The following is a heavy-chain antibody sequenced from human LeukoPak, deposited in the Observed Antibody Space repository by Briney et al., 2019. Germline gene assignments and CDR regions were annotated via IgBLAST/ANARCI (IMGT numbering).Heavy chain of an antibody. CDR3: ARHWAIVAPFDY. J-gene: IGHJ4*02. V-gene: IGHV4-59*08. CDR1: GGSISSYY. CDR2: IYYSGST. D-gene: IGHD5-12*01. Sequence: KPSETLSLTCTVSGGSISSYYWSWIRQPPGKGLEWIGYIYYSGSTNYNPPLKSRVTISVDTSKNQFSLKLSSVTAADTAVYYCARHWAIVAPFDYWGQGTLVTVSS.